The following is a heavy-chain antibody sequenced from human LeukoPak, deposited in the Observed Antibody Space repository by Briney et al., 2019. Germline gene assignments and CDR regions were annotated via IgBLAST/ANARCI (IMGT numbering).Heavy chain of an antibody. D-gene: IGHD2-2*01. J-gene: IGHJ4*02. V-gene: IGHV3-7*01. CDR1: GFTFSSYW. CDR2: IKQDGSEK. Sequence: GGSLRLSCAASGFTFSSYWMSWVRQARGKGLEWVANIKQDGSEKYYVDSVKGRFTISRDNAKNTLYLQMNSLRAEDTAVYYCARDRQYCSSTSCYSLWGQGALVTVSS. CDR3: ARDRQYCSSTSCYSL.